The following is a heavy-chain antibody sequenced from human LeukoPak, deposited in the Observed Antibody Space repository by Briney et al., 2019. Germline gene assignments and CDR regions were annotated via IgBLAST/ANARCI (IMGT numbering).Heavy chain of an antibody. D-gene: IGHD3-16*01. Sequence: GGSLRLSCAASGFTFTNYWMSWVRQAPGKGLEWVANIKQDGSEKSYVDSVKGRFTISRDNANNSLYLQMNSLRAEDTAIFYCAREGKGGFDYWGQGTLVTASS. CDR1: GFTFTNYW. V-gene: IGHV3-7*01. CDR2: IKQDGSEK. J-gene: IGHJ4*02. CDR3: AREGKGGFDY.